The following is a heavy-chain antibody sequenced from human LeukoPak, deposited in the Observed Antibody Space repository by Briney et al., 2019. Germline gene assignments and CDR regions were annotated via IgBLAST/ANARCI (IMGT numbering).Heavy chain of an antibody. CDR2: ISAYNDNT. CDR3: ARGMSIAVAGTMNWFDP. CDR1: GYTFTSYG. Sequence: GASVKVSCKASGYTFTSYGITWVRQAPGQGLEWMGWISAYNDNTNYAQKLQGRVTMTTDTSTSTAYMELRSLRSDDTAVYYCARGMSIAVAGTMNWFDPRGQGTLVTVSS. V-gene: IGHV1-18*01. D-gene: IGHD6-19*01. J-gene: IGHJ5*02.